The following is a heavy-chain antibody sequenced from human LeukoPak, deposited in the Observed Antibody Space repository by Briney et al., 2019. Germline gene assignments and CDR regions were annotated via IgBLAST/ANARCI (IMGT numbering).Heavy chain of an antibody. CDR3: ARGRSNYYGMDV. J-gene: IGHJ6*02. CDR1: DGSINSYY. Sequence: SETLSLTCSVSDGSINSYYWNWIRRRPGKGLEWIGYIYYNGNTNYSPSLKSRVTMSVDTSKNLFSLKVSSVTAADTAVYYCARGRSNYYGMDVWGQGTTVTVSS. V-gene: IGHV4-59*01. CDR2: IYYNGNT. D-gene: IGHD1-26*01.